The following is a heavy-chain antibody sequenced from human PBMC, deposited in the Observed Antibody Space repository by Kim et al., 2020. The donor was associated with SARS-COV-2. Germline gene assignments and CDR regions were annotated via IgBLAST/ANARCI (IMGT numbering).Heavy chain of an antibody. CDR1: GGSISSSSYY. V-gene: IGHV4-39*07. CDR3: ARGGWELTLVLYDY. D-gene: IGHD1-26*01. J-gene: IGHJ4*02. Sequence: SETLSLTCTVSGGSISSSSYYWGWIRQPPGKGLEWIGSIYYSGSTYYNPSLKSRVTISVDTSKNQFSLKLSSVTAADTAVYYCARGGWELTLVLYDYWGQGTLVTVSS. CDR2: IYYSGST.